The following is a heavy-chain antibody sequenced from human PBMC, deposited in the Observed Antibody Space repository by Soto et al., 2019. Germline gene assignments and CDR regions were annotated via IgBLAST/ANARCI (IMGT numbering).Heavy chain of an antibody. J-gene: IGHJ5*02. D-gene: IGHD3-10*01. CDR1: GFTFSSYA. CDR2: ISGSGGST. CDR3: AKAPPSMVRGVIPNWFDP. V-gene: IGHV3-23*01. Sequence: GGSLRLSCAASGFTFSSYAMSWVRQAPGKGLEWVSAISGSGGSTYYADSVKGRFTISRDNSKNTLYLQMNSLRAEDTAVYYCAKAPPSMVRGVIPNWFDPWGQGTLVTVSS.